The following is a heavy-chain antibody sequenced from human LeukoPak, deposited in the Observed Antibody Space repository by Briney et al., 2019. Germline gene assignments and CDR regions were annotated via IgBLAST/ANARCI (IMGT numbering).Heavy chain of an antibody. Sequence: KSSETLSLTCTVSGGSISSYYWSWIRQPPGKGLEWIGYIYYSGSTNYNPSLKSRVTISVDTSKNQFSLKLSSVTAADTAVYYCARTNMGYFDYWGQGTLVTVSS. V-gene: IGHV4-59*08. J-gene: IGHJ4*02. CDR2: IYYSGST. CDR1: GGSISSYY. CDR3: ARTNMGYFDY.